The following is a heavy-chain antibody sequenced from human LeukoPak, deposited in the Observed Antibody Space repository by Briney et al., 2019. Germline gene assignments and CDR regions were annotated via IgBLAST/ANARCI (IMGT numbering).Heavy chain of an antibody. D-gene: IGHD2-2*01. J-gene: IGHJ4*02. CDR1: RFTFSAHW. V-gene: IGHV3-7*01. CDR3: ARDTPGEESH. CDR2: IKQDGSEK. Sequence: GGSLRLSCSACRFTFSAHWMSWLRQAPGKGLEWVANIKQDGSEKYYVDSVKGRFTISRDNAKNSLYLQMNSLRGEDTAVYYCARDTPGEESHWGQGTLVTVSS.